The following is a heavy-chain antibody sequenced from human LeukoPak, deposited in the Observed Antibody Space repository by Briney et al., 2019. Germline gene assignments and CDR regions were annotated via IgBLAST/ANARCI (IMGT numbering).Heavy chain of an antibody. CDR1: GYRFTTYW. J-gene: IGHJ3*02. Sequence: GESLQISCEGSGYRFTTYWIGWVRQLPGKGVQGLGIIYPAASDTRYSPSFQGQVTISADKSITTAYLQWSSLKASDTAMYYCARRDTRDAFDIWGQGTVVIVSS. D-gene: IGHD2-15*01. CDR3: ARRDTRDAFDI. V-gene: IGHV5-51*01. CDR2: IYPAASDT.